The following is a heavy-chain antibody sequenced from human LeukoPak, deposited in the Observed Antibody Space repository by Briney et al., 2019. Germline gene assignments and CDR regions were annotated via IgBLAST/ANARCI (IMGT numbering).Heavy chain of an antibody. CDR3: ATSGWYLLPGVY. CDR2: INYSGST. J-gene: IGHJ4*02. V-gene: IGHV4-39*01. D-gene: IGHD6-19*01. CDR1: GASISSSNYY. Sequence: SETLSLTCTVSGASISSSNYYWGWIRQPPGKGLEWIASINYSGSTYYNPSLESRVTISVDTSKNQFSLKLSSVTAADTAVYYCATSGWYLLPGVYWGQGTLVTVSS.